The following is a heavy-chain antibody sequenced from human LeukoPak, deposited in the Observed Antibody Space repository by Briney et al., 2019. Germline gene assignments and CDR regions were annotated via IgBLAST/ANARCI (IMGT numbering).Heavy chain of an antibody. D-gene: IGHD2-2*01. J-gene: IGHJ4*02. CDR3: ARKSSTSRTRPFDY. Sequence: ASVNVSCKASGYTFTVYYMHWVRQAPGQGLEWMGWINPNSGDTNYAQKFQGRVTMTRDTSISTTYMELSRLRSDDTAVYYCARKSSTSRTRPFDYWGQGTLVTVSS. CDR1: GYTFTVYY. CDR2: INPNSGDT. V-gene: IGHV1-2*02.